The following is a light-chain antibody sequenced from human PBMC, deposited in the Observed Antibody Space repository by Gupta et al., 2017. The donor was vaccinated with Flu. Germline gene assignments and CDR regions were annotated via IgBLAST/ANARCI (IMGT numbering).Light chain of an antibody. Sequence: EIVLTQSPATLSLSPGERATLSCRASQSVGTYLAWYQQKPGQTPRLLIYDASNRATGIPARFSGSESGTDFTLTISSLEPEDFAVYYCQKRSNWPPYTFGQGTRLEI. J-gene: IGKJ2*01. CDR2: DAS. V-gene: IGKV3-11*01. CDR1: QSVGTY. CDR3: QKRSNWPPYT.